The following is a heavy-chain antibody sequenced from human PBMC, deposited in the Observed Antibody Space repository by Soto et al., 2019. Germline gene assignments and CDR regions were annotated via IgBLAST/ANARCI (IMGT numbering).Heavy chain of an antibody. V-gene: IGHV3-30-3*01. CDR3: ARDSGLDY. D-gene: IGHD6-25*01. Sequence: GGSLRLSCAASGFTFSSYAMHWVRQAPGKGLEWVAVISYDGSNKYYADSVKGRFTISRDNSKNTLYLQMNSLRAEDTAVYYCARDSGLDYWGQGTLVTVSS. CDR1: GFTFSSYA. J-gene: IGHJ4*02. CDR2: ISYDGSNK.